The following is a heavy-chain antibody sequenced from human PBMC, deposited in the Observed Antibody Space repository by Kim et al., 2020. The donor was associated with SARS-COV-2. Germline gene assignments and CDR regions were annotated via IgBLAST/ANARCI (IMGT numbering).Heavy chain of an antibody. CDR1: GGSISSYY. V-gene: IGHV4-59*08. D-gene: IGHD3-10*01. CDR3: ARTLQIITMVRGSYSMDV. J-gene: IGHJ6*03. CDR2: IYYSGST. Sequence: SETLSLTCTVSGGSISSYYWSWIRQPPGKGLEWIGYIYYSGSTNYNPSLKSRVTISVDTSKNQFSLKLSSVTAADTAVYYCARTLQIITMVRGSYSMDVWGKGTTVTVSS.